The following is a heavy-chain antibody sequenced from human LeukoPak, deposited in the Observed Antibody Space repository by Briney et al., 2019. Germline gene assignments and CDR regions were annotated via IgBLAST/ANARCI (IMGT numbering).Heavy chain of an antibody. V-gene: IGHV4-38-2*02. J-gene: IGHJ3*01. CDR3: ARDGADNSGYYFGSL. Sequence: SETLSLTCTVSGYSISSGYYWGWIRQPPGKGLEWIGSIYHSGSTYYNPSLKSRVTISVDTSKNQFSLKLSSVTAADTAVYYCARDGADNSGYYFGSLWGQGTMVTVSS. CDR1: GYSISSGYY. D-gene: IGHD3-22*01. CDR2: IYHSGST.